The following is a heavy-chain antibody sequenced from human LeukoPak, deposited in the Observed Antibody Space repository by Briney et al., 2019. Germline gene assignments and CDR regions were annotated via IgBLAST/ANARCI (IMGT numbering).Heavy chain of an antibody. Sequence: PGRSLRLSCAAPGFTFDDYAMHWVRQAPGKGLEWVSGISWNSGSIGYADSVKGRFTISRDSAKNSLYLQMNSLRAEDMALYYCAKGYSYGISYYFDYWGQGTLVTVSS. D-gene: IGHD5-18*01. J-gene: IGHJ4*02. CDR3: AKGYSYGISYYFDY. CDR2: ISWNSGSI. CDR1: GFTFDDYA. V-gene: IGHV3-9*03.